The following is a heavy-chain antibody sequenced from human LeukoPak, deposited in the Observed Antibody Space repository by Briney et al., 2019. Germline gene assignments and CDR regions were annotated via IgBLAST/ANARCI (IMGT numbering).Heavy chain of an antibody. CDR1: GYTFTSYD. J-gene: IGHJ4*02. Sequence: ASVKVSCKASGYTFTSYDIHWVRQATGQGLEWMGWMNPNSGNTGYAQKFQGRVTMTRNTSISTAYMELSSLRSEDTAVYYCARGLPGYGGNSEGGPGYWGQGTLVTVSS. CDR3: ARGLPGYGGNSEGGPGY. D-gene: IGHD4-23*01. V-gene: IGHV1-8*01. CDR2: MNPNSGNT.